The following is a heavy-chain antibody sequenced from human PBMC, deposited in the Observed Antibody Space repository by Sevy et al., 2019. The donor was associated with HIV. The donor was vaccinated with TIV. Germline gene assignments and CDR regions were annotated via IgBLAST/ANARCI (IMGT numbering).Heavy chain of an antibody. CDR3: TRGYYYDSSGYSDY. J-gene: IGHJ4*02. D-gene: IGHD3-22*01. Sequence: GGSLRLSCTGSGFTFGDYVMSWFRQAPGMGLEWVGFIRSKDYGGATEYAASVKGRFTISRDDSNSIADLQMNSLKTEDTAVYYCTRGYYYDSSGYSDYWGQGTLVTVSS. CDR1: GFTFGDYV. CDR2: IRSKDYGGAT. V-gene: IGHV3-49*03.